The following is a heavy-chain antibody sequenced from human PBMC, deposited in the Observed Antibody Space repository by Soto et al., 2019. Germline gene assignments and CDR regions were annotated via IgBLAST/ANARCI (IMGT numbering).Heavy chain of an antibody. CDR2: IYNSGSS. CDR3: ARRYGTVFDY. V-gene: IGHV4-59*01. D-gene: IGHD6-13*01. CDR1: GGSISNYY. J-gene: IGHJ4*02. Sequence: PSETLSLTCTVSGGSISNYYWSWIRQPPGKGLEWIGYIYNSGSSDYNPSLKSRVTISVYTSKNQFSLKLSSVTAADTAVYYCARRYGTVFDYWGQGTLVTVSS.